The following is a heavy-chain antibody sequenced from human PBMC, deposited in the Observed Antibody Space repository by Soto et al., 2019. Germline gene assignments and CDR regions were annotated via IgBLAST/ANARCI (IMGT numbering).Heavy chain of an antibody. CDR2: IWYYGSNK. J-gene: IGHJ4*02. V-gene: IGHV3-33*01. D-gene: IGHD3-22*01. CDR3: ARATSTIIPGDS. CDR1: GFTFSSFG. Sequence: QVQLVESGGGVVQPGKSLRLSCAASGFTFSSFGMHWVRQAPGKGLEWVAVIWYYGSNKYYADSVKGRFTISRANSKNTVFLQMNSLRAEDTAVYYCARATSTIIPGDSWGQGTLVTVSS.